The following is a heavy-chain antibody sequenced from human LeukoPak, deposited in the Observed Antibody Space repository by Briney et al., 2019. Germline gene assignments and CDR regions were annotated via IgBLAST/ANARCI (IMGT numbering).Heavy chain of an antibody. V-gene: IGHV3-48*03. CDR2: ISSSGSSI. Sequence: GGSLRLSCAASGFTFDNYEMNWVRQAPGKGLEWVSYISSSGSSIFYADSVKVRLTISRDTAKSSLYLQMNSLRAEDTAVYYCARLRAGDYFDYWGQGTLVTVSS. CDR1: GFTFDNYE. D-gene: IGHD6-19*01. CDR3: ARLRAGDYFDY. J-gene: IGHJ4*02.